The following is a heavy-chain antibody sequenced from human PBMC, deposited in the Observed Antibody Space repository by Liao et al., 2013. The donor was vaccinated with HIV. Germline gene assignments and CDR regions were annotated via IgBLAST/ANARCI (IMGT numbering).Heavy chain of an antibody. Sequence: QVQLQQWGAGLLKPSETLSLTCAVHGGSLSHYVWTWIRQPPGKGLEWIGESNQRGSSNYNASLASRTTISFDTSKNQVSLKLSSVTAADTAVYYCARLPILGATDYYYYMDVWGKGTTVTVSS. D-gene: IGHD1-26*01. J-gene: IGHJ6*03. V-gene: IGHV4-34*02. CDR2: SNQRGSS. CDR3: ARLPILGATDYYYYMDV. CDR1: GGSLSHYV.